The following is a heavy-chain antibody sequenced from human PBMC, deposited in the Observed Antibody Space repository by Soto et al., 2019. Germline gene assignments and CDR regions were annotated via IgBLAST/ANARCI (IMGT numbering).Heavy chain of an antibody. CDR2: ISSSSSTI. CDR1: GFTFSSYS. J-gene: IGHJ3*02. Sequence: GGSLRLSCAASGFTFSSYSMNWVRQAPGKGLEWVSYISSSSSTIYYADSVKGRFTISRDNAKNSLYLQMNSLRAEDTAVYYCARMITSSGYYDAFDIWGQGTMVTV. CDR3: ARMITSSGYYDAFDI. V-gene: IGHV3-48*01. D-gene: IGHD3-22*01.